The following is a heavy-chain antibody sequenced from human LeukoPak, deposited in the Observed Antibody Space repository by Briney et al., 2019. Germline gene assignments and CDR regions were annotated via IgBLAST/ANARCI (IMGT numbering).Heavy chain of an antibody. V-gene: IGHV4-61*02. D-gene: IGHD3-16*02. Sequence: PSQTLSLTCTVSGGSISSGSYYWSWIRQPAGKGLEWIGRIYTSGSTNYNPSLKSRVTISVDTSKNQFSLKLSSVTAADTAVYYCAIAARGVTFGGVIAPPFDCWGQGTLVTVSS. CDR1: GGSISSGSYY. CDR3: AIAARGVTFGGVIAPPFDC. CDR2: IYTSGST. J-gene: IGHJ4*02.